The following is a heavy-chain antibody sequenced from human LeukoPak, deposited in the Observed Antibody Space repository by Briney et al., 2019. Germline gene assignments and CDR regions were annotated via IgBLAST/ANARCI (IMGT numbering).Heavy chain of an antibody. D-gene: IGHD3-10*01. Sequence: PGGSLRLSCAASEFTFSSYAMSWVRQAPGKGLEWVSAISGSGGSTYYADSVKGRFTISRDNSKNTLYLQMNSLRAEDTAVYYCAKGGYYYGSGRSYYFDYWGQGTLVTVSS. J-gene: IGHJ4*02. CDR3: AKGGYYYGSGRSYYFDY. CDR2: ISGSGGST. CDR1: EFTFSSYA. V-gene: IGHV3-23*01.